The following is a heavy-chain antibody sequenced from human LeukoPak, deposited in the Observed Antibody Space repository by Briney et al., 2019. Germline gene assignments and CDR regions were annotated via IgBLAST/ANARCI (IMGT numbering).Heavy chain of an antibody. J-gene: IGHJ4*02. CDR1: GGSISSYY. D-gene: IGHD6-19*01. CDR2: IYYGGST. CDR3: ARARGSGWYYFDY. Sequence: PSETLSLTCTVSGGSISSYYWSWIRQPPGKGLEWIGYIYYGGSTSYNPSLKSRVTISVDTSKNQFSLKLSSVTAADTAVYYCARARGSGWYYFDYWGQGTLVTVSS. V-gene: IGHV4-59*01.